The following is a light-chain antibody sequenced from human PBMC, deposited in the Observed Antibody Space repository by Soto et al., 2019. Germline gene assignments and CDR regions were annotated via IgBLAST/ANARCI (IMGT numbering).Light chain of an antibody. CDR3: SSYEGSNNFV. V-gene: IGLV1-40*01. CDR2: GNN. CDR1: SSNIGAGSD. Sequence: QSVLTQPPSVSGAPGQRVTISCTGSSSNIGAGSDVHWYRHLPGTAPKLLIFGNNNRPSGVPDRFSGSRSGTSASLAITGLQAEDEADYYCSSYEGSNNFVFGTGTKVTVL. J-gene: IGLJ1*01.